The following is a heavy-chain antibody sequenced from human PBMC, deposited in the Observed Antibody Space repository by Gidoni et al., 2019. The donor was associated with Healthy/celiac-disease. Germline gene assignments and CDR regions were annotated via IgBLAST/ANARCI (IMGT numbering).Heavy chain of an antibody. Sequence: QLQRLQSGAELKQPGSSVKVSFTPSLYSFTGYYMHWVRQAPGPRLEWMGWNNHNSGGTNYAQKFQGRVTMTSDTSISTAYMELSRLRSDDTAVYYCARRGDSYGYYWLDYWGQGTLVTVSS. CDR2: NNHNSGGT. V-gene: IGHV1-2*02. CDR1: LYSFTGYY. D-gene: IGHD5-18*01. CDR3: ARRGDSYGYYWLDY. J-gene: IGHJ4*02.